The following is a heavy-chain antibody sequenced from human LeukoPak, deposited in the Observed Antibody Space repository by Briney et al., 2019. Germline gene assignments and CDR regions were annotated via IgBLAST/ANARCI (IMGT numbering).Heavy chain of an antibody. CDR1: GYTFTGYY. CDR2: INPNSGGT. Sequence: GASVKVSCKASGYTFTGYYMHWVRQAPGQGFEWMGWINPNSGGTNYAQKFQGRVTMTRDTSISTAYMELSRLRSDDTAVYYCARLAYCGGDCYLYYMDVWGQGTTVTVSS. V-gene: IGHV1-2*02. CDR3: ARLAYCGGDCYLYYMDV. D-gene: IGHD2-21*02. J-gene: IGHJ6*03.